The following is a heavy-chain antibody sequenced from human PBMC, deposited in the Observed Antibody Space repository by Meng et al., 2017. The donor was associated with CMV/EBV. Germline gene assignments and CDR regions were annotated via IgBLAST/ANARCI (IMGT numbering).Heavy chain of an antibody. CDR1: GGSISSSSYY. CDR3: ARITGIAVAGNFDY. Sequence: LRLSCTVPGGSISSSSYYWGWIRQPPGKGLEWIGSIYYSGSTYYNPSLKSRVTISVDTSKNQFSLKLSSVTAADTAVYYCARITGIAVAGNFDYWGQGTLVTVSS. D-gene: IGHD6-19*01. CDR2: IYYSGST. V-gene: IGHV4-39*01. J-gene: IGHJ4*02.